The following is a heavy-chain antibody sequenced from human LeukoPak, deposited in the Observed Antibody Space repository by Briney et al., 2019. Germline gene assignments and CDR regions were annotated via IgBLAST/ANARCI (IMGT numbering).Heavy chain of an antibody. CDR3: ARDPYGNYGMDV. CDR2: ISYDGTDK. D-gene: IGHD4-17*01. J-gene: IGHJ6*02. V-gene: IGHV3-30-3*01. CDR1: GFTFSSYA. Sequence: GGSLRLSCAASGFTFSSYAMHWVRQAPGKGLEWVAVISYDGTDKFYGDSVKGRFTISRDDSNNTLYLQMNSLRAEDTAVYYCARDPYGNYGMDVWGQGTTVTVSS.